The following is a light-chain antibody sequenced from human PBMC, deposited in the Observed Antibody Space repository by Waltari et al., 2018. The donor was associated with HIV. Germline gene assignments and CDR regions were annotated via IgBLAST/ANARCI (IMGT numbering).Light chain of an antibody. CDR3: QQYDNWPPIT. Sequence: EIVMTPSPATLSVSSGERATLYCRARQRLRRNLAWYQQRPGQAPRLLISGASTRATGVPARFSGSGSGTDFTLTISSLQSEEFAVYYCQQYDNWPPITFGQGTRLEIK. CDR2: GAS. J-gene: IGKJ5*01. CDR1: QRLRRN. V-gene: IGKV3-15*01.